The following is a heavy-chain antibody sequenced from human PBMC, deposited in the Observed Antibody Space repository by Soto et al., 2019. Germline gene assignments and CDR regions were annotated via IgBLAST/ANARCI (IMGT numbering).Heavy chain of an antibody. CDR3: AKSASSSWHRVINWFDP. CDR2: ISGSGGST. CDR1: GFTFSSYA. D-gene: IGHD6-13*01. V-gene: IGHV3-23*01. Sequence: GGSLRLSCAASGFTFSSYAMSWVRQAPGKGLEWVSAISGSGGSTYYADSVKGRFTISRDNSKNTLYLQMNSLRAEDTAVYYCAKSASSSWHRVINWFDPWGQGTLVTVS. J-gene: IGHJ5*02.